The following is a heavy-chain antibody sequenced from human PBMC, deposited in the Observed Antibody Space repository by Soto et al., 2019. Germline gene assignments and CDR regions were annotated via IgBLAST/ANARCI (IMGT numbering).Heavy chain of an antibody. V-gene: IGHV4-59*01. J-gene: IGHJ5*02. CDR1: GGSISSYY. D-gene: IGHD3-22*01. CDR3: STTIYDSGEGNWFDP. Sequence: PSETLSLTCTVYGGSISSYYWSWIRQPPGKGLEWIGYIYYSGSTNYNPSLKSRVTISVDTSKNQFSLKLSSVTAADTAVYYCSTTIYDSGEGNWFDPWGQGTLVTVSS. CDR2: IYYSGST.